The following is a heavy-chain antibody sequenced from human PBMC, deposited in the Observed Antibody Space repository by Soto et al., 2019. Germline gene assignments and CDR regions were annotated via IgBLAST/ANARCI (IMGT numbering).Heavy chain of an antibody. CDR3: GKVLIGATQHTGFDA. CDR2: IYFDGST. Sequence: KPSETLSLTCAVSGASITSNFYYWGWIRRPPGKGLEWIGSIYFDGSTYYKSSLKSRVTISLDTSKNQFSLKLTSVTAADTAVYYCGKVLIGATQHTGFDAWGQGSVVTVSS. V-gene: IGHV4-39*01. J-gene: IGHJ4*02. D-gene: IGHD2-21*01. CDR1: GASITSNFYY.